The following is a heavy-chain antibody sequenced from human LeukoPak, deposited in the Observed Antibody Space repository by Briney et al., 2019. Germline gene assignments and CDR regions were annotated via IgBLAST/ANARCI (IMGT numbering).Heavy chain of an antibody. D-gene: IGHD6-13*01. CDR2: ISGSGGRT. J-gene: IGHJ4*02. V-gene: IGHV3-NL1*01. CDR1: GFTFSTYG. CDR3: AKDPHPYSSSWPIIYYFDY. Sequence: GGSLRLSCAASGFTFSTYGMHWVRQSPDKGLEWVSAISGSGGRTYYADSVKGRFTISRDNSKNTLYLQMNSLRAEDTAVYYCAKDPHPYSSSWPIIYYFDYWGQGTLVTVSS.